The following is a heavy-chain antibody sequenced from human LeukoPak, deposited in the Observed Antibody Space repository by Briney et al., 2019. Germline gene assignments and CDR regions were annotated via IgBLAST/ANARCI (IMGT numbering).Heavy chain of an antibody. V-gene: IGHV1-69*04. Sequence: GASVKVSCKASGGTFSSYAISWVRQAPGQGLEWMGRIIPILGIANYAQKFQGRVTITADKSTSTAYMELSSLGSEDTAVYYCARNTAMVMYYFDYWGQGTLVTVSS. CDR2: IIPILGIA. CDR3: ARNTAMVMYYFDY. CDR1: GGTFSSYA. D-gene: IGHD5-18*01. J-gene: IGHJ4*02.